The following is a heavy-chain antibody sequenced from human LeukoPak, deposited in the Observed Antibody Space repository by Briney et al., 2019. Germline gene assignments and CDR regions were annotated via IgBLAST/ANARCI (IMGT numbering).Heavy chain of an antibody. J-gene: IGHJ4*02. D-gene: IGHD3-22*01. Sequence: GGSLRLSCAASGYTFSIYAMSCVRQDPGKGVEWVSSITSNGAGTFYADSVNDRFTISRDNSKNTLYLQMSRLRAEDTAMYYCAKDRPNYHESNGHYYRPNGDYWGQGTLVTVSS. CDR1: GYTFSIYA. CDR3: AKDRPNYHESNGHYYRPNGDY. CDR2: ITSNGAGT. V-gene: IGHV3-23*01.